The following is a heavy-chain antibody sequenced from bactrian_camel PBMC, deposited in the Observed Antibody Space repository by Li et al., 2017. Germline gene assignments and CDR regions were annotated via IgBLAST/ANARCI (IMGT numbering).Heavy chain of an antibody. CDR2: IDSDGST. D-gene: IGHD2*01. CDR1: GWNVSRYY. Sequence: HVQLVESGGGSVQAGGSVSLSCVASGWNVSRYYMGWFRQPPGKERERVAAIDSDGSTSYADSVKGRFTISQDNAKNTLYLQMDSLEPGDTARYYCAADRRRHGPPSLRPGDYSVWGQGTQVTVS. V-gene: IGHV3S53*01. CDR3: AADRRRHGPPSLRPGDYSV. J-gene: IGHJ4*01.